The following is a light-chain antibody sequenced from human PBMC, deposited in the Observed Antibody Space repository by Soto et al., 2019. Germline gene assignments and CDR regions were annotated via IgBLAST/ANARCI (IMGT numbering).Light chain of an antibody. CDR3: QQSHSAWT. CDR1: QSISSF. CDR2: GAS. V-gene: IGKV1-39*01. Sequence: DIQMTQSPSSLSASVGDRVTLTCRASQSISSFLNWYQQKPGKAPKVLIYGASSLQTGVPSGFSGSGSGTDFTLTISSLQPEDSATYYCQQSHSAWTFGQGTKVEI. J-gene: IGKJ1*01.